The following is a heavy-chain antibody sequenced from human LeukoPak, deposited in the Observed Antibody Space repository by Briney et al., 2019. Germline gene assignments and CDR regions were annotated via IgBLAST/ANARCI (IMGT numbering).Heavy chain of an antibody. CDR2: ISGSGGST. Sequence: GGSLRLSCAASGFSFSSYAMSWVRQAPGKGLEWVSGISGSGGSTYYADSVKGRFTISRDNSKNTLYLQMNSLRAEDTAVYYCAKDAVVDTAMVNLGGDYFDYWGQGTLVTVSS. CDR1: GFSFSSYA. V-gene: IGHV3-23*01. J-gene: IGHJ4*02. CDR3: AKDAVVDTAMVNLGGDYFDY. D-gene: IGHD5-18*01.